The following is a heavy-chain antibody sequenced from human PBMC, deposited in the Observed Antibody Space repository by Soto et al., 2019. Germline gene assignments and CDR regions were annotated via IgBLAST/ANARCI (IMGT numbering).Heavy chain of an antibody. CDR1: GYTFSTYG. D-gene: IGHD3-10*01. Sequence: QVQLVQSRAEVTEPGASVKLSCKTSGYTFSTYGLTWVRQAPGQGLEWMGWTVATTGSTIYAQDFQGRVTVTTDRPTNTGYLELKSLTSDDTALYYCARVAGYGSGSRHFDSWGQGTLVTVSS. J-gene: IGHJ4*02. CDR2: TVATTGST. CDR3: ARVAGYGSGSRHFDS. V-gene: IGHV1-18*01.